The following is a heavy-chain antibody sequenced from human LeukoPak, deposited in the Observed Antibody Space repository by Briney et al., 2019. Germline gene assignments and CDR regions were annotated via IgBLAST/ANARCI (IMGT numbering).Heavy chain of an antibody. J-gene: IGHJ6*02. D-gene: IGHD3-22*01. CDR1: GYTFTRYY. V-gene: IGHV1-46*01. Sequence: ASVKVSCKASGYTFTRYYIHWVRQAPGQGLEWMGIINPSVGNTNYAQKFQGRVTITRDMSTSTVYMDLSSQRSEDTAVYYCAAASNYYDRSNYYSYAMDVWGQGTTVTVSS. CDR3: AAASNYYDRSNYYSYAMDV. CDR2: INPSVGNT.